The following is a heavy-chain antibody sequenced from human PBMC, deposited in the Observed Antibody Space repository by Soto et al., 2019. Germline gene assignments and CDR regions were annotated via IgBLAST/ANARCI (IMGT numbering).Heavy chain of an antibody. D-gene: IGHD3-10*01. J-gene: IGHJ4*02. CDR2: IYHSGST. CDR1: GDSSSTNSYW. CDR3: ARDQNGSGNYYTRYFDY. Sequence: LEPLSLTCTVSGDSSSTNSYWWSWVRQSPGKGLEWIGEIYHSGSTNYNPSLKSRVTISVDKSKNQFSLNLSSVTAADTAVYYCARDQNGSGNYYTRYFDYWGQGTLVTVSS. V-gene: IGHV4-4*02.